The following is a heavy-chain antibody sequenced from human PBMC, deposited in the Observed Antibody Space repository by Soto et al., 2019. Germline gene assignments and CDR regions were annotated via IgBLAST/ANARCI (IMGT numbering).Heavy chain of an antibody. CDR1: GYTFSTYY. CDR3: ARYDYNGYYFDY. D-gene: IGHD4-4*01. Sequence: ASVKVSCKASGYTFSTYYMHWVRQAHGQGYEWMGIINPSGGSTTYAQKFQGRVTMTRDTSTTTVYMELSSLKSEDTAVYYCARYDYNGYYFDYWGQGTLVTVSS. J-gene: IGHJ4*02. CDR2: INPSGGST. V-gene: IGHV1-46*01.